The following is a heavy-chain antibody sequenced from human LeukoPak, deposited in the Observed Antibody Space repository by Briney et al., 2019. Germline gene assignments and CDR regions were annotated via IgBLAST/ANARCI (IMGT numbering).Heavy chain of an antibody. V-gene: IGHV4-59*01. J-gene: IGHJ5*02. CDR3: ARALGAPGYCSSTSCFSYNWFDP. Sequence: SETLSLTCTVSGGSITSYYWSWIRQPPGKGLEWIGYIYYSGSTNYNPPLKSRVTISVDTSKNQFSLKLSSVTAADTAVYYCARALGAPGYCSSTSCFSYNWFDPWGQGTLVTVSS. D-gene: IGHD2-2*01. CDR1: GGSITSYY. CDR2: IYYSGST.